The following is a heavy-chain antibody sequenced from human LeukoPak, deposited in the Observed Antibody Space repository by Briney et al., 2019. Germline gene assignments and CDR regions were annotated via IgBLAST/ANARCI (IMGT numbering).Heavy chain of an antibody. CDR2: ISSGSSTI. CDR1: GFTFSSYS. V-gene: IGHV3-48*01. CDR3: AKDGRIAARRFDY. D-gene: IGHD6-6*01. J-gene: IGHJ4*02. Sequence: GGSLRLSCAASGFTFSSYSMNWVRQAPGKGLEWVSYISSGSSTIYYADSVKGRFTISRDNSKNTLYLQMNSLRAEDTAVYYCAKDGRIAARRFDYWGQGTLVTVSS.